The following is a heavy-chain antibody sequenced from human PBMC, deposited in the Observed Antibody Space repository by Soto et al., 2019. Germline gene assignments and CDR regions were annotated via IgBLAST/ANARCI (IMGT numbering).Heavy chain of an antibody. CDR3: ARRSGYCSGGSCYVAFDI. J-gene: IGHJ3*02. CDR2: FHYSGST. Sequence: PSETPALTFTVPDDSMSRYFWSWIRQPPGKGLEWIGYFHYSGSTNYNPSLKSRVTISVDTSKNQFSLIVSSVTAADTAVYYCARRSGYCSGGSCYVAFDIWGQGTVVTVSS. V-gene: IGHV4-59*08. CDR1: DDSMSRYF. D-gene: IGHD2-15*01.